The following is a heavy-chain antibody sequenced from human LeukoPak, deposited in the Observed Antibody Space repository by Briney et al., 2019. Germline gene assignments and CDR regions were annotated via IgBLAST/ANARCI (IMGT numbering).Heavy chain of an antibody. D-gene: IGHD2-15*01. CDR3: AKDINSSAILAGSDY. V-gene: IGHV3-43*02. J-gene: IGHJ4*02. CDR1: GFTFDAYA. CDR2: INGDGDDT. Sequence: GGSLRLSCAASGFTFDAYAMHWVRQAPGKGLEWVSLINGDGDDTYYADSVKGRFTISRDNSKNSLYLQMNSLRTEDTALYYCAKDINSSAILAGSDYWGQGTLVTVSS.